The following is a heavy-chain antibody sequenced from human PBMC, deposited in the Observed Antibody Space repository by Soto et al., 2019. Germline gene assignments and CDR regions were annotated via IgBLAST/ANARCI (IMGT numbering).Heavy chain of an antibody. Sequence: QVPLVQSGAEVKKPGASVKVSCKASGYTFTSYGISWVRQAPGQGLEWMGWISAYNGNTNYAQKLQGRVTMTTDTSTSTAYMELRSLRSDDTAVYYCAREFAAAHSGYYYYGMDVWGQGTTVTVSS. V-gene: IGHV1-18*04. CDR1: GYTFTSYG. D-gene: IGHD6-13*01. CDR3: AREFAAAHSGYYYYGMDV. CDR2: ISAYNGNT. J-gene: IGHJ6*02.